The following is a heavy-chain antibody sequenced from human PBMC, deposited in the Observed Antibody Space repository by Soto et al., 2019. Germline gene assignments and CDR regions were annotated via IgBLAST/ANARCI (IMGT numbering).Heavy chain of an antibody. V-gene: IGHV3-7*03. CDR2: IKQDGSGK. D-gene: IGHD3-3*01. Sequence: GGSLRLSCAASGFTFSSYWMSWVRQAPGKGLEWVANIKQDGSGKYYVDSVKGRFTISRDNAKNSLYLQMNSLRAEDTAVYYCARDPITYYDFWSGYYIRETPGYWGQGTLVTVSS. CDR1: GFTFSSYW. J-gene: IGHJ4*02. CDR3: ARDPITYYDFWSGYYIRETPGY.